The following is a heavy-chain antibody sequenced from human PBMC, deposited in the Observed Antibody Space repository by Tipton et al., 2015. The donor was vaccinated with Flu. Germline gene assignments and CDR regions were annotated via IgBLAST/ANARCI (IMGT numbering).Heavy chain of an antibody. CDR1: GGPISSGGDY. Sequence: TLSLTCTVSGGPISSGGDYWSWIRQHPGKGLEWIGHIYYIGSTNYNPSLKSRVTISVDTSKNQFSLRLSSVTAADTAVYYCARGEWDGYYYYGLDVWGQGTTVTVSS. J-gene: IGHJ6*02. CDR2: IYYIGST. D-gene: IGHD1-26*01. V-gene: IGHV4-31*03. CDR3: ARGEWDGYYYYGLDV.